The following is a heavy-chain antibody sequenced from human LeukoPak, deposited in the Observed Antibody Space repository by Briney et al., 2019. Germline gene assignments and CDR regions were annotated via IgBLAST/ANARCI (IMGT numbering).Heavy chain of an antibody. V-gene: IGHV1-8*01. J-gene: IGHJ4*02. D-gene: IGHD1-1*01. Sequence: GASVKASCKXSGYTFSSYEINWVRQATGRGLEWVGWMNPRTGKTAYARNLQGRVTITRDTSISTAYMDLSGLRSEDTAVYYCARIRPVTTGLKGYYFDYWGQGTLVTVSS. CDR2: MNPRTGKT. CDR1: GYTFSSYE. CDR3: ARIRPVTTGLKGYYFDY.